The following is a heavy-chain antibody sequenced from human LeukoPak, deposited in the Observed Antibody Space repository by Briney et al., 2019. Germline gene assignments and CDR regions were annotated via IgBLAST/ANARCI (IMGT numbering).Heavy chain of an antibody. CDR3: ASSYCSSTSCLKIFDY. V-gene: IGHV4-30-4*01. CDR1: GGSISSGDYY. J-gene: IGHJ4*01. D-gene: IGHD2-2*01. CDR2: IYYSGST. Sequence: SETLSLTCTVSGGSISSGDYYWSWIRQPPGKGLEWIGYIYYSGSTYYNPSLKSRVTISVDTSKNQFSLKLSSVTAADTAVYYCASSYCSSTSCLKIFDYWGHGTLVTVSS.